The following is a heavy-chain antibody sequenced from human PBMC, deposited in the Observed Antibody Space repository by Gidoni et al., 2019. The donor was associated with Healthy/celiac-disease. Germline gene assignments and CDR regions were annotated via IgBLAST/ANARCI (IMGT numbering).Heavy chain of an antibody. CDR3: ARDPLVGASAFDI. CDR2: INPNSGGT. Sequence: QVQLLQSGAEVKKPGASVKVSCMASGYTFTGYYMHWARQAPGQGHEWMGWINPNSGGTNYAQKFQGWVTMTRDTSISTAYMELSRLRSDDTAVYYCARDPLVGASAFDIWGQGTMVTVSS. V-gene: IGHV1-2*04. D-gene: IGHD1-26*01. CDR1: GYTFTGYY. J-gene: IGHJ3*02.